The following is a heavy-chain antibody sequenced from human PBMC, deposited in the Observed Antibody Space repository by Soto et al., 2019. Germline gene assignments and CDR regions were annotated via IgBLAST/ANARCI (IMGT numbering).Heavy chain of an antibody. CDR3: AKDYAVTTPYYYGMDV. CDR1: GFTFDDYT. V-gene: IGHV3-43*01. Sequence: GVSLRLSFAASGFTFDDYTMHWVRQAPGKGLEWVSLISWDGGSTYYADSVKGRFTISRDNSKNSLYLQMNSLRTEDTALYYCAKDYAVTTPYYYGMDVWGQGTTVTVSS. J-gene: IGHJ6*02. CDR2: ISWDGGST. D-gene: IGHD4-17*01.